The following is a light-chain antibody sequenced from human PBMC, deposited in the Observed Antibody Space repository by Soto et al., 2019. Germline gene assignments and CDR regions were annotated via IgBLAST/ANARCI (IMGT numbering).Light chain of an antibody. CDR1: QGSSSY. Sequence: IQMTQSPSSLSASTGDRVTITCRASQGSSSYLAWYQQKPGKAPKLLIYAASTLQSGVPSRFSGSGSGTDFTLTISCLQSEDFATYYCQQYYSYPLTFGGGTKV. CDR3: QQYYSYPLT. J-gene: IGKJ4*01. V-gene: IGKV1-8*01. CDR2: AAS.